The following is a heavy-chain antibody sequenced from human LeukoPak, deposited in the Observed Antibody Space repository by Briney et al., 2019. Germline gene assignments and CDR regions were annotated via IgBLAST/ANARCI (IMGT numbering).Heavy chain of an antibody. D-gene: IGHD2-15*01. Sequence: ASVKLCFSPSDYTFTTYGISRLRQAPGQGLEWMGWISAYNGNTNYAQKLQGRVTMTTDTSTSTAYLKLRSLRFDDTSVYYCAGDRFVVVVVDARPHSPHYWLHGWGQGTMVTVSS. J-gene: IGHJ5*02. CDR3: AGDRFVVVVVDARPHSPHYWLHG. CDR2: ISAYNGNT. CDR1: DYTFTTYG. V-gene: IGHV1-18*01.